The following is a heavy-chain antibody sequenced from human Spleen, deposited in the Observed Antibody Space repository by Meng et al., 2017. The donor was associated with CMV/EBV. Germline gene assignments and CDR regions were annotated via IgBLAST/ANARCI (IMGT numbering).Heavy chain of an antibody. D-gene: IGHD5-12*01. Sequence: ASVKVSCKASGYTFTGYYMHWVRQAPGQGLEWMGWINPNSCGTNYAQKFQGRVTMTRDTSISTAYMELSRLRSDDTAVYYCARSDHSGYEYLFDYWGQGTLVTVSS. J-gene: IGHJ4*02. CDR1: GYTFTGYY. CDR2: INPNSCGT. CDR3: ARSDHSGYEYLFDY. V-gene: IGHV1-2*02.